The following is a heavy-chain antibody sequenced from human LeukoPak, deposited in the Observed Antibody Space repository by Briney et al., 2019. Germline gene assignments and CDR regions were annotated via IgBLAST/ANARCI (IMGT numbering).Heavy chain of an antibody. J-gene: IGHJ3*02. V-gene: IGHV3-49*03. CDR1: GFTFGDYA. CDR3: TREDIVVVPAASSAFDI. Sequence: GGSLSLSCTASGFTFGDYAMSWFRQAPGKGLEWVGFIRSKAYGGTTEYAASVKGRFTISRDDSKSIAYLQMNSLKTEDTAVYYCTREDIVVVPAASSAFDIWGQGTMVSVSS. CDR2: IRSKAYGGTT. D-gene: IGHD2-2*01.